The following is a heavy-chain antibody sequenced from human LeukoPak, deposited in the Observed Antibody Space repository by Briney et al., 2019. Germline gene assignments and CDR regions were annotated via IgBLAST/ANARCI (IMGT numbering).Heavy chain of an antibody. Sequence: ASVKVSCKASGYTFTSYYIHWVRQAPGQGLEWMGWINPHNGDTNYEQMFQGRVTMTRDTSISTAYMELSSLRSDDTAVYYCARGVYSGWYTHNWLDSWGQGTLVIVSS. CDR2: INPHNGDT. D-gene: IGHD6-19*01. CDR3: ARGVYSGWYTHNWLDS. V-gene: IGHV1-2*02. CDR1: GYTFTSYY. J-gene: IGHJ5*01.